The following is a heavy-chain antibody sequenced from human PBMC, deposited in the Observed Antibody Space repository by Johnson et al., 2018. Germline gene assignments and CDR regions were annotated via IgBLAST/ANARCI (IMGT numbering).Heavy chain of an antibody. D-gene: IGHD3-16*01. J-gene: IGHJ6*03. CDR1: RFTFSRYS. CDR3: ARDKDGGYYYYMDV. CDR2: ISSISSTI. V-gene: IGHV3-48*01. Sequence: EVQLVETGGGLVQPGGSLRLSCVVSRFTFSRYSMKWVRQAPGKGLEWVSYISSISSTIYNAYSVRGRFTISRDNAKNALYLQMNSLRAEDTAVYYCARDKDGGYYYYMDVWGKGTTVTVSS.